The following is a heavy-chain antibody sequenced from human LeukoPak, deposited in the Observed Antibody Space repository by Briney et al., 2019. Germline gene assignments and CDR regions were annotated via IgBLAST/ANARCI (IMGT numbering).Heavy chain of an antibody. CDR1: GFTVSSNY. J-gene: IGHJ3*02. Sequence: GGSLRLSCAASGFTVSSNYMSWVRQAPGKGLEWVSVIYSGGSTYYADSVKGRFTISRDNSKNTLYLQMNSLRAEDTAVYYCASMYYDILTGCYPSDAFDIWGQGTMVTVSS. D-gene: IGHD3-9*01. CDR2: IYSGGST. V-gene: IGHV3-66*01. CDR3: ASMYYDILTGCYPSDAFDI.